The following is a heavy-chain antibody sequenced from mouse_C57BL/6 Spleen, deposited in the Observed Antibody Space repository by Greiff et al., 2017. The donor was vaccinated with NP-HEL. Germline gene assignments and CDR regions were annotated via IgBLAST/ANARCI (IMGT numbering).Heavy chain of an antibody. Sequence: QVQLQQSGPELVKPGASVKISCKASGYAFSSSWMNWVKQRPGKGLEWIGRIYPGDGDTNYNGKFKGKATLTADKSSSTAYMQLSSLTSEDSAVYFCARSPLYDGDTHYAMDYWGQGTSVTVSS. J-gene: IGHJ4*01. CDR1: GYAFSSSW. V-gene: IGHV1-82*01. D-gene: IGHD2-3*01. CDR3: ARSPLYDGDTHYAMDY. CDR2: IYPGDGDT.